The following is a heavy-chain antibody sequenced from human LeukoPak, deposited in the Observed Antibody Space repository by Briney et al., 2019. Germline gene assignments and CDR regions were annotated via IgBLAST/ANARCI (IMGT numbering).Heavy chain of an antibody. Sequence: KPSETLSLTCTVSGGSISSYYWSWIRQPPGKGLEWIGYIYYSGSTNYNPSLKSRVTISVDTSKNQFSLKLSSVTAADTAVYYCARDRVYNWNYDRAFDIWGQGTMVTVSS. CDR1: GGSISSYY. J-gene: IGHJ3*02. CDR3: ARDRVYNWNYDRAFDI. CDR2: IYYSGST. V-gene: IGHV4-59*01. D-gene: IGHD1-7*01.